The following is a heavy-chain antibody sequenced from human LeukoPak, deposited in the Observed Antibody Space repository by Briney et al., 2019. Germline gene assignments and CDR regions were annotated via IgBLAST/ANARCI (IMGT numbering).Heavy chain of an antibody. CDR2: INSGGDDT. J-gene: IGHJ4*02. CDR1: GFTFSTYW. D-gene: IGHD6-19*01. CDR3: ARRIGYSSGHSAVYYFDY. V-gene: IGHV3-74*01. Sequence: GGSLRLSCAASGFTFSTYWMHWVRQAPWKGLVWVSLINSGGDDTRYADSVKGRFTISRDNAKNTLYLQMNSLRAEDTAVYYCARRIGYSSGHSAVYYFDYWGQGTLVTVSS.